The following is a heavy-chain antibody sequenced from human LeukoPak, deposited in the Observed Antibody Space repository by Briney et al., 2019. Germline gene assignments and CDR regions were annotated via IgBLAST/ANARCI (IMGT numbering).Heavy chain of an antibody. CDR1: GGTFSSYA. CDR3: ARARAAAGVFDY. CDR2: IIPIFGTA. D-gene: IGHD6-13*01. V-gene: IGHV1-69*13. Sequence: SVKVSCKASGGTFSSYAISWVRQAPGQGLEWMGGIIPIFGTANYAQKFQGRVTITADESTSTAYMELSSLRSEDTAVYYCARARAAAGVFDYWGQGTLVTVSS. J-gene: IGHJ4*02.